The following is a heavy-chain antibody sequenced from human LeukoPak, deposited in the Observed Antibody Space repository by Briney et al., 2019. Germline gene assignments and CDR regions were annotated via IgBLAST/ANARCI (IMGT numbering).Heavy chain of an antibody. CDR1: GFGLPDLC. CDR3: ARRDNWDDY. D-gene: IGHD1-20*01. Sequence: ASVKVSCKVSGFGLPDLCMQWVRQAPGQGLEWMGWISAYNGNTNYAQKLQGRVTMTTDTSTSTAYMELRSLRSDDTAVYYCARRDNWDDYWGQGTLVTVSS. V-gene: IGHV1-18*01. J-gene: IGHJ4*02. CDR2: ISAYNGNT.